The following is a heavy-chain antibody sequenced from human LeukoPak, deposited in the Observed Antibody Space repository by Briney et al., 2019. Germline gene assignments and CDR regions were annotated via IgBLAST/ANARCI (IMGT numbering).Heavy chain of an antibody. CDR1: GFTFSSYG. CDR3: AKDRDGSGSYSTPALDAFDI. CDR2: IWYDGSKK. Sequence: PGGSLRLSCAASGFTFSSYGMHWVGQAPGKGLEGVAVIWYDGSKKYYADSVKGRFTIYRDNSKNKLYMQMNSLRAEDTAVYYCAKDRDGSGSYSTPALDAFDIWGQGTMVTVS. J-gene: IGHJ3*02. V-gene: IGHV3-33*06. D-gene: IGHD1-26*01.